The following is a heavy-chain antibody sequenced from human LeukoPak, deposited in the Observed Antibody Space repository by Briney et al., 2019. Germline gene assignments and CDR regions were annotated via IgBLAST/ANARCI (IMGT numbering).Heavy chain of an antibody. J-gene: IGHJ5*02. Sequence: SETLSLTCTVSGGSISSYYWSWIRQPPGKGLEWIGYIYYSGSTNYNPSLKSRVTISVDTSKNRFSLKLSSVTAADTAVYYCARRLAVAGTNWFDPWGQGTLVTVSS. V-gene: IGHV4-59*08. CDR1: GGSISSYY. CDR3: ARRLAVAGTNWFDP. CDR2: IYYSGST. D-gene: IGHD6-19*01.